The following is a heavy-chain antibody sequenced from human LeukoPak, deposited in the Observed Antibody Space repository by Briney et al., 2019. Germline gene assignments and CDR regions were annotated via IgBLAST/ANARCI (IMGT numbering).Heavy chain of an antibody. Sequence: ASVKVSCKASGYTFTSYGISWVRQAPGQGLEWMGWISVYNGNTNYAQKLQGRVTMTTDTSTSTAYMELRSLRSDDTAVYYCARAGLTMVRGAAFDYWGQGTLVTVSS. J-gene: IGHJ4*02. CDR3: ARAGLTMVRGAAFDY. V-gene: IGHV1-18*01. D-gene: IGHD3-10*01. CDR1: GYTFTSYG. CDR2: ISVYNGNT.